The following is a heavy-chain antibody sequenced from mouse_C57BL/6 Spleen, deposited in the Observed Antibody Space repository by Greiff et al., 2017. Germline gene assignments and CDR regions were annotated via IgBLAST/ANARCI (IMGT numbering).Heavy chain of an antibody. D-gene: IGHD2-4*01. CDR2: IYPRSGNT. CDR3: ARSHYDYDDYARDY. Sequence: VQLQQSGAELARPGASVKLSCKASGYTFTSYGISWVKQRTGQGLEWIGEIYPRSGNTYYNEKFKGKATLTADKSSSTAYMELRSLTSEDSAVYVCARSHYDYDDYARDYWGQGTSVTVSS. J-gene: IGHJ4*01. CDR1: GYTFTSYG. V-gene: IGHV1-81*01.